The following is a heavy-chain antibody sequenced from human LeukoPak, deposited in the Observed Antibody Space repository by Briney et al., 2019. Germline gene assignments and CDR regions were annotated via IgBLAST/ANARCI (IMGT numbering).Heavy chain of an antibody. D-gene: IGHD3-10*01. CDR3: ARVYGSGSYGFDY. Sequence: ASVKVSCKTSGYTFSTHWMHWVRQAPGQGLEWMGWMNPNSGNTGYAQKFQGRVTMTRNTSISTAYMELSSLRSEDTAVYYCARVYGSGSYGFDYWGQGTLVTVSS. CDR2: MNPNSGNT. J-gene: IGHJ4*02. V-gene: IGHV1-8*02. CDR1: GYTFSTHW.